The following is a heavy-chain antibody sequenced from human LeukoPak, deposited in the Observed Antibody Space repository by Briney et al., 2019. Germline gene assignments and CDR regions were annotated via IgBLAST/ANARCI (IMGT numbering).Heavy chain of an antibody. Sequence: PSQTLSLTCTVSGGSISSGDYYWSWIRQPPGKGLEWIGHIYYSGSTYYNPSLKGRVTISVDTSKNQFSLKLSSVTAADTAVYYCARDINSGSFEVDCWGQGTLVTVSS. CDR1: GGSISSGDYY. CDR3: ARDINSGSFEVDC. CDR2: IYYSGST. J-gene: IGHJ4*02. D-gene: IGHD1-26*01. V-gene: IGHV4-30-4*01.